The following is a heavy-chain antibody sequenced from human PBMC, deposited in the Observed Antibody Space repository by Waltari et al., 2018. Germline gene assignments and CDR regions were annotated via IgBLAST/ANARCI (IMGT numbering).Heavy chain of an antibody. CDR1: GYPFTTYY. D-gene: IGHD6-19*01. CDR3: ASQRAGSGWLSIDY. J-gene: IGHJ4*02. CDR2: INPAAVSK. V-gene: IGHV1-46*03. Sequence: QVQLVQSGAEVKKPGASVKVSCKASGYPFTTYYMHWVRQAPGQGLEWVGRINPAAVSKIYAQNSQDRLTMTRDTSTSTVYMQLTSLTSEDTAVYYCASQRAGSGWLSIDYWGQGTLVTVSS.